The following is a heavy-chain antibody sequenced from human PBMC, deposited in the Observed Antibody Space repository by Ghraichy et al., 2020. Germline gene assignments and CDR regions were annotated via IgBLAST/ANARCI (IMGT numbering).Heavy chain of an antibody. D-gene: IGHD3-3*01. V-gene: IGHV3-7*01. Sequence: LSLTCAASGFTFSSYWMSWVRQAPGKGLEWVANIKQDGSEKYYVDSVKGRFTISRDKAKNSLYLQMNSLRAEDTAVYYCARVRFLEWFAADSYYMDVWGKGTTVTVSS. J-gene: IGHJ6*03. CDR1: GFTFSSYW. CDR3: ARVRFLEWFAADSYYMDV. CDR2: IKQDGSEK.